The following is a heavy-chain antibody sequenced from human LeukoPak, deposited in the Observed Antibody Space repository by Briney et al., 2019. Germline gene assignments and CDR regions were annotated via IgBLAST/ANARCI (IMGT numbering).Heavy chain of an antibody. CDR1: GGSINSNSYY. V-gene: IGHV4-39*01. D-gene: IGHD6-19*01. J-gene: IGHJ5*02. Sequence: PSETLSLTCTVSGGSINSNSYYWGWIRQPPGKGLEWIGIIYYSGSAYYNPSLRSRVTISVDTSKNRFSLKLSSVTAADTAVYYCARVASTGWSGSWFDPWGQGTLVTVSS. CDR3: ARVASTGWSGSWFDP. CDR2: IYYSGSA.